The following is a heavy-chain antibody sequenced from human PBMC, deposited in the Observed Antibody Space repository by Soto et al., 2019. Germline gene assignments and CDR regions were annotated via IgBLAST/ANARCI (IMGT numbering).Heavy chain of an antibody. CDR3: APRIHSMVREYDY. CDR2: ISGSGGST. Sequence: GGSLRLSCAASGFTFSSYAMSWVRQAPGKGLEWVSAISGSGGSTYYADSVKGRFTISRDNSKNTLYLQMNSLRAEDTAVYYCAPRIHSMVREYDYWGQGTLVTVSS. CDR1: GFTFSSYA. J-gene: IGHJ4*02. D-gene: IGHD3-10*01. V-gene: IGHV3-23*01.